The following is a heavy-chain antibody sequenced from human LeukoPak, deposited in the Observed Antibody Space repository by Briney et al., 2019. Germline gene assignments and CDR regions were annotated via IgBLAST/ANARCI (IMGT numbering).Heavy chain of an antibody. Sequence: GGSLRLSCAASGFTFSSYAMSWVRQAPGKGLVWVSRITGDGTTTKDADSVTGRFTISRDNAKNTLYLQMNSLRAEDTAVYFCAREPLGAGQYYFDSWGQGTLVTVSS. D-gene: IGHD6-19*01. V-gene: IGHV3-74*03. CDR1: GFTFSSYA. CDR2: ITGDGTTT. CDR3: AREPLGAGQYYFDS. J-gene: IGHJ4*02.